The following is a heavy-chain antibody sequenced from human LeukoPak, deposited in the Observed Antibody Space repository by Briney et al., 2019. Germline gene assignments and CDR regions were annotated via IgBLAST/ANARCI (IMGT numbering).Heavy chain of an antibody. CDR1: GYTFTSYY. D-gene: IGHD4-17*01. Sequence: ASVNVSCKASGYTFTSYYMHWVRQAPGQGLEWMGIINPSGGSTSYAQKFQGRVTMTRDTSTSTVYMELSSLRSEDTAVYYCARGSYGDYKRMEDQGYWGQGTLVTVSA. J-gene: IGHJ4*02. CDR3: ARGSYGDYKRMEDQGY. V-gene: IGHV1-46*01. CDR2: INPSGGST.